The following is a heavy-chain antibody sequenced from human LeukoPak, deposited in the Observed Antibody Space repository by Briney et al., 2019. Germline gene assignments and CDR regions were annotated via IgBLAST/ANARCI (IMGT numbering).Heavy chain of an antibody. V-gene: IGHV3-30*18. Sequence: GGSLRLSCAASGFTFSSYGMHWVRQAPGKGLEWVAVISYDGSNKFYADSVKGRFTISRDNSKNTLYLQMNSLRAEDTAVYYCAKDQVAGPSRDYDILTGYSYYYYGMDVWGQGTTVTVSS. CDR1: GFTFSSYG. CDR2: ISYDGSNK. J-gene: IGHJ6*02. D-gene: IGHD3-9*01. CDR3: AKDQVAGPSRDYDILTGYSYYYYGMDV.